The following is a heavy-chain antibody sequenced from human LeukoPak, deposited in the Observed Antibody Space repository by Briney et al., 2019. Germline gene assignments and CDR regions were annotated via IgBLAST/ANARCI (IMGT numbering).Heavy chain of an antibody. J-gene: IGHJ5*02. CDR3: ARGPGGSHIFSWFDP. Sequence: ASVKVSCKASGYTFTGYYMHWVRQAPGQGLEWMGWINPNSGGTNYAQKFQGRVTMTRDTSISTAYMELSRLRSDDTAVYYCARGPGGSHIFSWFDPWGQGTLVTVSS. D-gene: IGHD3-3*02. V-gene: IGHV1-2*02. CDR1: GYTFTGYY. CDR2: INPNSGGT.